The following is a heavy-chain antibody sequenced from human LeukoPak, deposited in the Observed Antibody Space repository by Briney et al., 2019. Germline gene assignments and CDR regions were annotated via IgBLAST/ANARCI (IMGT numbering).Heavy chain of an antibody. V-gene: IGHV4-4*07. CDR3: ARESREFDY. CDR2: IYQSGTT. Sequence: PSETLSLTCTVSGGSISSFYWSWIRQPAGKGLEWIGRIYQSGTTNYNPSLKGRVALSIDTSKNHFSLKLSSVTAADTAVYYCARESREFDYWGQGTLVTVSS. CDR1: GGSISSFY. J-gene: IGHJ4*02.